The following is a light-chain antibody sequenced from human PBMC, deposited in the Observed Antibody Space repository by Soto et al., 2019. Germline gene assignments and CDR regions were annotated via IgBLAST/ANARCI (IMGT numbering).Light chain of an antibody. V-gene: IGKV3-15*01. CDR2: GAS. CDR1: QSIRSN. J-gene: IGKJ1*01. Sequence: DIVMTQSPATLSVSPGDRAALSCRASQSIRSNLAWFPQRPGQAPRLLIYGASTRATGIPGRFSGSGSGTEFHLTISSLQSQDFAVYYCQQYDHWPLTFGQGTKVEIK. CDR3: QQYDHWPLT.